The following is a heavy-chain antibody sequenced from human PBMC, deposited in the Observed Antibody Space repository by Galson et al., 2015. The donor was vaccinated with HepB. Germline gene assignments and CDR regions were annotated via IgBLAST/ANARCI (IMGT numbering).Heavy chain of an antibody. D-gene: IGHD2-2*01. J-gene: IGHJ4*02. Sequence: QSGAEVKKPGESLKISCQGIGYLFSGYWIGWVRQMPGKGLEWMGIIYPGDSDTSYSPSFQGQVTISADQSSSVVYLQWNSLKPSDTAIYFCARRGGESSSHSRLDNWGQGTLVTVSS. V-gene: IGHV5-51*01. CDR3: ARRGGESSSHSRLDN. CDR1: GYLFSGYW. CDR2: IYPGDSDT.